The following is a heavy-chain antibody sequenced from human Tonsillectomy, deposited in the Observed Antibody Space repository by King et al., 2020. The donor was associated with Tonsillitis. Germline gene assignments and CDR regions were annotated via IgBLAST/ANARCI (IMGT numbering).Heavy chain of an antibody. V-gene: IGHV5-51*01. Sequence: ELQLVQSGAEVKKPGESLKISCKGSGYIFTSYWIGWVRQMPGKGLEWMGIIYPGDSDTRYSPSFQGQVTISADKSITTAYLQWSSLKASDTAMYYCARHVDSSNWYDNWFDPWGQGTLVTVSS. CDR2: IYPGDSDT. CDR1: GYIFTSYW. CDR3: ARHVDSSNWYDNWFDP. J-gene: IGHJ5*02. D-gene: IGHD6-13*01.